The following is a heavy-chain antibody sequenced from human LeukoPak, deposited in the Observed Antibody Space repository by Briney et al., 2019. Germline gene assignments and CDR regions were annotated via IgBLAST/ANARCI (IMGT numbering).Heavy chain of an antibody. CDR2: IYTSGST. J-gene: IGHJ4*02. CDR3: ARGQYDSSGYCLDY. Sequence: PSETLSLTCPVSGGSISSYYWSWIRQPAGKGLEWIGRIYTSGSTNYNPSLKSRVTMSVDTSKNQFSLKLSSVTAADTAVYYCARGQYDSSGYCLDYWGQGTLVTVSS. D-gene: IGHD3-22*01. V-gene: IGHV4-4*07. CDR1: GGSISSYY.